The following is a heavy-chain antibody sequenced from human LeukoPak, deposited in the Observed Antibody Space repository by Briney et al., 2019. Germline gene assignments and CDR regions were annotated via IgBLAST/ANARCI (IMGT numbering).Heavy chain of an antibody. V-gene: IGHV3-23*01. J-gene: IGHJ4*02. Sequence: GGSLRLSCAASGFTFSSYAMSWVRQAPGKGLEWVSTISGSGGSTYYADSVKGRFTISRDNSKNTLYLQMNSLRAEDTAVYYCAKSLGYSYGHPFDYWGQGTLVTVSS. CDR2: ISGSGGST. CDR3: AKSLGYSYGHPFDY. D-gene: IGHD5-18*01. CDR1: GFTFSSYA.